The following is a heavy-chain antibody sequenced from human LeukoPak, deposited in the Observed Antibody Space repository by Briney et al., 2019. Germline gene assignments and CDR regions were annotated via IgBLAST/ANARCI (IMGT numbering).Heavy chain of an antibody. V-gene: IGHV3-30-3*01. CDR3: ARDPPEVYNSGWLFDY. J-gene: IGHJ4*02. CDR1: GFTFNNYA. Sequence: GGSLRLSCAASGFTFNNYAMHWVRQAPGKGLEWVAVISYDGNSKYCADSVKGRFTVSRDNSKNTLYLQMNSLRTEDTAVYYCARDPPEVYNSGWLFDYWGQGTLVTVSS. CDR2: ISYDGNSK. D-gene: IGHD6-19*01.